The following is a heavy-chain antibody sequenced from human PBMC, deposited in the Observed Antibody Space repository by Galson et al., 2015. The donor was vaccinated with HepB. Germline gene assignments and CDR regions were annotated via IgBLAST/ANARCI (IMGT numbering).Heavy chain of an antibody. CDR2: ISSSSSYI. D-gene: IGHD5-24*01. J-gene: IGHJ4*03. Sequence: SLRLSCAASGFTFSSYSMNWVRQAPGKGLEWVSSISSSSSYIYYADSVKGRFTISRDNAKNSLYLQMNSLRAEDTAVYYCAKSRRVDGRTLFDYWGQGTTVTVSS. CDR3: AKSRRVDGRTLFDY. CDR1: GFTFSSYS. V-gene: IGHV3-21*06.